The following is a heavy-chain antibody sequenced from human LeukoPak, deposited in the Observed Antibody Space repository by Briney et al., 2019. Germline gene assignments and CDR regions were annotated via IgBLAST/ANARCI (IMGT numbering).Heavy chain of an antibody. V-gene: IGHV3-11*04. Sequence: GGSLRLSCAASGFTFSDYYMSWIRQAPGKGQEWVSYISSSGSTIYYADSVKGRFTISRDNAKNSVYLQMNSLRAEDTAVYYCARDGSRSGWYPGYFDYWGQGTLVTVSS. D-gene: IGHD6-19*01. CDR3: ARDGSRSGWYPGYFDY. CDR1: GFTFSDYY. J-gene: IGHJ4*02. CDR2: ISSSGSTI.